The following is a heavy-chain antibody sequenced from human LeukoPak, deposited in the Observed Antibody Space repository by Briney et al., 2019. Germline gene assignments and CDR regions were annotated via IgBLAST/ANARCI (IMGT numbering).Heavy chain of an antibody. V-gene: IGHV3-21*01. J-gene: IGHJ4*02. CDR2: ISSSSSYI. CDR1: GFTFSSYS. CDR3: ATRSSGNDY. Sequence: GGSLRLSCAASGFTFSSYSMNWVRQAPGKGLEWVSSISSSSSYIYYADSVKGRFTISRDNAKNSLYLQMNSLRAEDTAVYCCATRSSGNDYWGQGTLVTVSS. D-gene: IGHD6-19*01.